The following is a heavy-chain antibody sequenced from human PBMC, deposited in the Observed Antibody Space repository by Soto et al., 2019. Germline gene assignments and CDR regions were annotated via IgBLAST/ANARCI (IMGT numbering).Heavy chain of an antibody. CDR1: GGSISGGVHS. J-gene: IGHJ5*02. D-gene: IGHD3-10*01. CDR3: ATQNWKYYGSGSYYGWFDP. Sequence: LSLTCTVSGGSISGGVHSWSWIRQPPGKGLEWIGYIYYSGSTNYNPSLKSRVTISVDTSKNQFSLKLSSVTAADTAVYYCATQNWKYYGSGSYYGWFDPWGQGTLVTVSS. CDR2: IYYSGST. V-gene: IGHV4-61*08.